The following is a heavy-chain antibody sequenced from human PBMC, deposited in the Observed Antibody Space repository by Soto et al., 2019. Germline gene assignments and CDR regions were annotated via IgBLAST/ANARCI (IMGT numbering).Heavy chain of an antibody. V-gene: IGHV1-69*12. CDR3: ARRSGEGKNIALYGMDV. Sequence: QVQLVQSGAEVKKPGSSVKVSCKASGGTFSSYAISWVRQAPGQGLEWMGGIIPIFGTANYAQKFQGRVTITAGESTRTAYMELSSLRSEDTAVYYGARRSGEGKNIALYGMDVWGQGTRVTVSS. D-gene: IGHD5-12*01. J-gene: IGHJ6*02. CDR2: IIPIFGTA. CDR1: GGTFSSYA.